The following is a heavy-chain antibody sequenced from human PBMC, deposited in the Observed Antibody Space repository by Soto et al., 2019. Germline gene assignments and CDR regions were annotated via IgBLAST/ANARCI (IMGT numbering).Heavy chain of an antibody. V-gene: IGHV1-18*01. CDR3: ARYDFWSGSHYYYGMDV. CDR1: GYTFTSYG. J-gene: IGHJ6*02. Sequence: ASVKVSCKASGYTFTSYGISWVRQAPGQGLEWMGWISAHNGNTNYAQKLQGRVTMTTDTSTSTAYMELRSLRSDDTAVYYCARYDFWSGSHYYYGMDVWGQGTTVTVSS. D-gene: IGHD3-3*01. CDR2: ISAHNGNT.